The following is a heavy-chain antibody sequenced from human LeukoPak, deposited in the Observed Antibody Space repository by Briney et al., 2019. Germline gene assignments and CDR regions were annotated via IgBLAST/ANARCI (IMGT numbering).Heavy chain of an antibody. D-gene: IGHD1-1*01. J-gene: IGHJ4*02. Sequence: GASVKVSCKVSGYTFTDYYMHWVRQAPGQGLEWMGRINPNSGGTNYAQKFQGRVTMTRDTSISTAYMELSRLRSDDTAVYYCARSRVLEPPLYWGQGTLVTVSS. CDR2: INPNSGGT. CDR1: GYTFTDYY. V-gene: IGHV1-2*06. CDR3: ARSRVLEPPLY.